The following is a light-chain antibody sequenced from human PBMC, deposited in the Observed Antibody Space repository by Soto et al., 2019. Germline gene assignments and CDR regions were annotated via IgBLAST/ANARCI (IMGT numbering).Light chain of an antibody. CDR2: DVS. J-gene: IGLJ1*01. V-gene: IGLV2-14*03. CDR3: NSFTTTNTYV. Sequence: QSVLTQPASVSGSPGQSITISCTGASNDVGGFDHVSWYQQHPGKVPRLLIYDVSSRPSGVSDRFSGSKSGNTASLTISGLQAEDEADYYCNSFTTTNTYVFGTGTKVTVL. CDR1: SNDVGGFDH.